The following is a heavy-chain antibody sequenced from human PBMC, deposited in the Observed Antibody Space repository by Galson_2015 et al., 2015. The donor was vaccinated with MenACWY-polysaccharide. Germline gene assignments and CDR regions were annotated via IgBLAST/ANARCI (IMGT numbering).Heavy chain of an antibody. D-gene: IGHD2-21*01. CDR2: IIPIMGSP. CDR3: VRADCSVNTCYFAS. Sequence: SVKVSCKASGGDFSTHGLSWLRQAPGQGFEFVGRIIPIMGSPNYAQRFQGRLTITADGSTRTAYMELSGLRFEDTAMYYCVRADCSVNTCYFASWGQGTLLTVSS. J-gene: IGHJ4*02. V-gene: IGHV1-69*11. CDR1: GGDFSTHG.